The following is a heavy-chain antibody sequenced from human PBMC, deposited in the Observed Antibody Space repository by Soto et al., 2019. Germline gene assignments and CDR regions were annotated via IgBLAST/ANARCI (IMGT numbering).Heavy chain of an antibody. CDR3: AKDYVTTNAKFDY. CDR1: GFTFSSYA. Sequence: PGGSLILAFAASGFTFSSYAMIWVLQSPGKGLEWVSAISGSGGSTYYADSVKGRFTISRDNSKNTLYLQMNSLRAEDTAVYYCAKDYVTTNAKFDYWGQGTLVTVSS. J-gene: IGHJ4*02. D-gene: IGHD4-17*01. V-gene: IGHV3-23*01. CDR2: ISGSGGST.